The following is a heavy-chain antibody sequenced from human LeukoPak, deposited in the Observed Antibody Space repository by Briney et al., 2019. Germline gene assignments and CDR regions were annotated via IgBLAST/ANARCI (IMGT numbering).Heavy chain of an antibody. Sequence: PSETLSLTCSVSGDSISTSSYYWGWIRQPPGKGLEWIGTIYYSGSTYYNPSLTSRVTISVDTSKNQFSLKLSSVTAADTAVYYCAREWGEVKFDPWGQGTLVTVSS. CDR1: GDSISTSSYY. V-gene: IGHV4-39*07. J-gene: IGHJ5*02. CDR2: IYYSGST. CDR3: AREWGEVKFDP. D-gene: IGHD3-16*01.